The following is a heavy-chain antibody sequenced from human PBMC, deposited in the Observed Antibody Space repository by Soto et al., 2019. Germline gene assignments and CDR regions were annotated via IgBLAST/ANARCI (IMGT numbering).Heavy chain of an antibody. CDR2: INHSGSN. CDR1: GGSFSGYY. D-gene: IGHD3-10*01. J-gene: IGHJ3*02. V-gene: IGHV4-34*02. CDR3: ARGQQGRSDASDI. Sequence: QVQLQQWGAGLLKPSETLSLPCAVYGGSFSGYYWCWVRQAQGKGLEWIGKINHSGSNNYNPSLKSRVTVFLDTSNNQFSMKLTSFTAADTAVYYCARGQQGRSDASDIWGQGTMVTVSS.